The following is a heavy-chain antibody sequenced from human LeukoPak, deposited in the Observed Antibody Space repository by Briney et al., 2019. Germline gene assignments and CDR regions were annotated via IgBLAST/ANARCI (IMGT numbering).Heavy chain of an antibody. V-gene: IGHV3-11*01. J-gene: IGHJ5*02. CDR1: GFTFSDFY. CDR2: ISSSGSTI. Sequence: PGGSLRLSCAASGFTFSDFYMSWIHQAPGKGLEWVSYISSSGSTIYYADSVKGRFTISRDNAKNSLYLQMNSLRAEDTAVYYCAREYSSSSSLRIDPWGQGTLVTVSS. D-gene: IGHD6-6*01. CDR3: AREYSSSSSLRIDP.